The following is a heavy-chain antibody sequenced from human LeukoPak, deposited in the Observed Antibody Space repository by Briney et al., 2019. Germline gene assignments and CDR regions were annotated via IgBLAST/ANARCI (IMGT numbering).Heavy chain of an antibody. CDR2: IYYSGST. J-gene: IGHJ4*02. CDR1: GGSISSSSYY. Sequence: SETLSLTCTVSGGSISSSSYYWGWIRQPPGKGLEWIGSIYYSGSTYYNPSLKSRVTISVDTSKNQFSLKLSSVTAADTAVYYCARGSVVGMSDYWGQGTLVTVSS. D-gene: IGHD2-2*01. CDR3: ARGSVVGMSDY. V-gene: IGHV4-39*07.